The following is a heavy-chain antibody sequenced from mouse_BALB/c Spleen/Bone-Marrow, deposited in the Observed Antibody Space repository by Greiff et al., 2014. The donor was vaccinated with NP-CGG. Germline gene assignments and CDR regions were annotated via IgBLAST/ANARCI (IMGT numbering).Heavy chain of an antibody. CDR2: INPDSSTI. J-gene: IGHJ3*01. CDR3: ATNGYYGWIAY. Sequence: VQLKESGGGLVQPGGSLKLSCAAPGFDFSRYWMTWVRQAPGKGLEWIGEINPDSSTINYTPSLKDKFIISRDNAKNTLYLQMSKVRSEDTALYYCATNGYYGWIAYWGQGTLVTVSA. CDR1: GFDFSRYW. D-gene: IGHD2-3*01. V-gene: IGHV4-1*02.